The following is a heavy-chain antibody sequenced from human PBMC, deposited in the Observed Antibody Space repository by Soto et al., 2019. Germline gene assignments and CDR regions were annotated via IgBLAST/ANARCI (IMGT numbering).Heavy chain of an antibody. Sequence: VGSLRLSCAASGFTFSSYAMSWVRQAPGKGLEWVSAISGSGGSTYYADSVKGRFTISRDNSKNTLYLQMNSLRAEDTAVYYCAKDPNVYDYIWGSYRYSWFDPWGQGTLVTVSS. CDR2: ISGSGGST. CDR3: AKDPNVYDYIWGSYRYSWFDP. V-gene: IGHV3-23*01. J-gene: IGHJ5*02. D-gene: IGHD3-16*02. CDR1: GFTFSSYA.